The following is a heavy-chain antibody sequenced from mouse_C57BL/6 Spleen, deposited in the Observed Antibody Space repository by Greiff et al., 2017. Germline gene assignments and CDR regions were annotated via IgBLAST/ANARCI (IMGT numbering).Heavy chain of an antibody. CDR1: GYTFTDYY. V-gene: IGHV1-26*01. Sequence: EVQLQQSGPELVKPGASVKISCKASGYTFTDYYMNWVKQSHGKSLEWIGDINPNNGGTSYNQKFKGKATLTVDKSSSTAYMELRSLTSEDSAVYYCARGPLGQDYAMDYWGQGTSVTVSS. CDR2: INPNNGGT. J-gene: IGHJ4*01. CDR3: ARGPLGQDYAMDY. D-gene: IGHD3-3*01.